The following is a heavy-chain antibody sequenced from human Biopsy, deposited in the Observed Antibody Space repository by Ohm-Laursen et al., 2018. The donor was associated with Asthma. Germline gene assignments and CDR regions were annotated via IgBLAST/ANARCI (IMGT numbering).Heavy chain of an antibody. J-gene: IGHJ4*02. D-gene: IGHD2-2*01. V-gene: IGHV3-30*03. CDR2: ISFDGSNK. CDR3: AREGDEYCSSTSCASFDY. CDR1: GFSFSNFA. Sequence: PLRLSFAASGFSFSNFAIHWVRQAPRKGLEWGAVISFDGSNKYYADSVKGRFTISRDNSKNTLYLQMNSLRAEDTAVYDCAREGDEYCSSTSCASFDYWGPGTLVTVSS.